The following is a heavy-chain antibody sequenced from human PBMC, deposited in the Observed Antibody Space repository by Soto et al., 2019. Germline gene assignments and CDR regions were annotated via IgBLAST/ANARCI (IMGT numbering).Heavy chain of an antibody. CDR2: ISYDGSNK. J-gene: IGHJ4*02. CDR1: GFTFSSYG. D-gene: IGHD3-22*01. Sequence: GSLRLSCAASGFTFSSYGMHWVRQAPGKGLEWVAVISYDGSNKYYADSVKGRFTISRDNSKNTLYLQMNSLRAEDTAVYYCAKDIGNYYDSSGYSHYWGQGTLVTVSS. CDR3: AKDIGNYYDSSGYSHY. V-gene: IGHV3-30*18.